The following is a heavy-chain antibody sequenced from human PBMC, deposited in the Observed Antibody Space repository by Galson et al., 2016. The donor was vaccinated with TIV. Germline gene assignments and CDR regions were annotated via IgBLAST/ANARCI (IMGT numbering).Heavy chain of an antibody. CDR2: IDPSSGGT. V-gene: IGHV1-46*01. Sequence: SVKVSCKASGYTFITYYMHWVRQAPGQGLEWVGVIDPSSGGTTYAQKFQGRVTMTTDTATRTAYMDLRSLTSDDAAVYYCARDMGHLDPWGQGTLVTVSS. D-gene: IGHD3-10*01. J-gene: IGHJ5*02. CDR1: GYTFITYY. CDR3: ARDMGHLDP.